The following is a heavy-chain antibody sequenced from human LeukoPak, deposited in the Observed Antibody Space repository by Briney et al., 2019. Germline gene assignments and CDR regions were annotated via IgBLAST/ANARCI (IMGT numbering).Heavy chain of an antibody. D-gene: IGHD1-26*01. V-gene: IGHV3-66*01. CDR1: GFTVSNSY. CDR2: IYSGGGT. J-gene: IGHJ4*02. Sequence: PGGSLRLSCAASGFTVSNSYMNWVRQAPGKGLEWVSLIYSGGGTYYADSVKGRFTISRDNAKNTLYLQMNSLRAEDTAVYYCARNWELDCWGQGTLVTVSS. CDR3: ARNWELDC.